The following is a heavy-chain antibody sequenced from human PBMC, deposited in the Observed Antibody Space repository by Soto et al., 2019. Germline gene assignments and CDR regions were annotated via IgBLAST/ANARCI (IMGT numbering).Heavy chain of an antibody. CDR3: ARLPSRGASTVYDPFEI. Sequence: QVQLVQSGAEVKKPGSSVKVSCKASGGAFSSYPLSWVRQAPGQGLEWMGRINPFLGLADYAQKFRGRVTITADKSTSTVYMGLSSLRSEDTAVYYCARLPSRGASTVYDPFEIWGQGTMVIVSS. D-gene: IGHD3-10*01. J-gene: IGHJ3*02. CDR2: INPFLGLA. V-gene: IGHV1-69*02. CDR1: GGAFSSYP.